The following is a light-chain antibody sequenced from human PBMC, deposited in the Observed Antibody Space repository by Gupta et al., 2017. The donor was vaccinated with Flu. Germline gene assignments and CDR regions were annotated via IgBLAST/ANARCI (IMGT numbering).Light chain of an antibody. Sequence: GQRVTISCSGSSSNIGSNYVYWYQQLQGAAPKLLIYRNNQRPSAVPDRFSGSKSATSVTMAISGLRSEDEDDYYCEAWDASLVVFGGGTKLTVL. CDR3: EAWDASLVV. CDR1: SSNIGSNY. V-gene: IGLV1-47*01. J-gene: IGLJ2*01. CDR2: RNN.